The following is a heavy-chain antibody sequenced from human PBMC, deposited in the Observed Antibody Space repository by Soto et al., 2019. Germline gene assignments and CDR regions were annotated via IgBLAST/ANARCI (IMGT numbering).Heavy chain of an antibody. Sequence: ASVKVSCKASGYTFTSYGISWVRQAPGQGLEWMGWISAYNDNTNYAQKLQGRVTMTTDTSTSTAYMELRSLRSDDTAVYYCARSNIVYCSGGSCYLGEYYFDYWGQGTLVTVSS. CDR1: GYTFTSYG. V-gene: IGHV1-18*01. D-gene: IGHD2-15*01. CDR3: ARSNIVYCSGGSCYLGEYYFDY. CDR2: ISAYNDNT. J-gene: IGHJ4*02.